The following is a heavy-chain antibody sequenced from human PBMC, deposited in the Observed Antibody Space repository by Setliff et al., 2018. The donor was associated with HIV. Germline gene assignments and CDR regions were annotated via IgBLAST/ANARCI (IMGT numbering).Heavy chain of an antibody. V-gene: IGHV4-34*01. D-gene: IGHD3-10*01. CDR1: GGSFSGYY. Sequence: LPLTCAVYGGSFSGYYWSWIRQPPGKGLEWIGEINHSGSTNYNPSLKSRVTISVDTSKNQFSLKLSSVTAADTAVYYCARRVIVLLWFGENTKDAFDIWGQGTMVTVSS. CDR3: ARRVIVLLWFGENTKDAFDI. J-gene: IGHJ3*02. CDR2: INHSGST.